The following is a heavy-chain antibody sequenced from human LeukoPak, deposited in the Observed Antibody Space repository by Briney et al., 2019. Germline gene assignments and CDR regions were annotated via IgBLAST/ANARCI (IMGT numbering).Heavy chain of an antibody. Sequence: PGGSLRLSCTASGFTFSNYGMHWVRQAPGKGLEWVAFIRFDGTHQYYADSMKGRFTISRDNSKNTVYLQIYSLTPDDTAVYFCSKTSLSDSSGHYYYMDVWGKGTTVTISS. D-gene: IGHD3-3*01. J-gene: IGHJ6*03. V-gene: IGHV3-30*02. CDR1: GFTFSNYG. CDR3: SKTSLSDSSGHYYYMDV. CDR2: IRFDGTHQ.